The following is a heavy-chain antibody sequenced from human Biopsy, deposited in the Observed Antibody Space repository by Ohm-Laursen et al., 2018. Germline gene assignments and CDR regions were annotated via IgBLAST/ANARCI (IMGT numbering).Heavy chain of an antibody. V-gene: IGHV4-39*01. CDR3: VRDYDTSGYYYVS. J-gene: IGHJ5*02. CDR1: GGSISNNNYY. Sequence: TLSLTCPVSGGSISNNNYYWGWIRQPPGKGLEWIGSIFYRGSTHYKPSLKSRVNISVDTSKNQFPLKLNSVTAADTAVYYCVRDYDTSGYYYVSWGQGTLLTVSS. D-gene: IGHD3-22*01. CDR2: IFYRGST.